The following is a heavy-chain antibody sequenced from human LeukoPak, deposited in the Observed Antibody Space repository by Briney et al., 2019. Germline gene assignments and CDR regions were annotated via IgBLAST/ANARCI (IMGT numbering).Heavy chain of an antibody. D-gene: IGHD5-18*01. CDR2: IDPSDSET. V-gene: IGHV5-51*01. Sequence: GESLKTSCEASGYSFTSYWIGWVRQMPGKGLEWMGIIDPSDSETRYTPSFQGQVTISVDKSLTTADLQWNSLKASDTAMYYCARQTAMGRSGDYWGQGTLVTVSS. CDR1: GYSFTSYW. CDR3: ARQTAMGRSGDY. J-gene: IGHJ4*02.